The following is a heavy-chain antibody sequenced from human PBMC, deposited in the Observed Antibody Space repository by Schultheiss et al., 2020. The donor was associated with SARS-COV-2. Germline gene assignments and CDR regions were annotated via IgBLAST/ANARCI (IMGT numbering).Heavy chain of an antibody. CDR1: GGSISGSIYY. CDR2: IYYSGST. CDR3: ARHSGQWGATEEDY. Sequence: GSLRLSCTVSGGSISGSIYYWGWIRQPPGKGLEWIGNIYYSGSTYYTPSLKSRVTISVDTSKNQFSLKLSSVSATDTAVYFCARHSGQWGATEEDYWGQGTLVTV. V-gene: IGHV4-39*01. J-gene: IGHJ4*02. D-gene: IGHD1-26*01.